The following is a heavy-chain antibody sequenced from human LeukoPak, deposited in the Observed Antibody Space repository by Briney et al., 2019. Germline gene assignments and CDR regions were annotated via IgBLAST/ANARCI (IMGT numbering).Heavy chain of an antibody. CDR3: ARDFTTVTTAYFHH. D-gene: IGHD4-17*01. CDR2: ISTNGHI. CDR1: GFSLNSYS. Sequence: GGSLRLSCAASGFSLNSYSMNWVRQAPGKGLEWVSSISTNGHIYYADSVKGRFTIFGDDAVNSLYLQMNGLRAEDTAIYYCARDFTTVTTAYFHHWGQGTLVTVSS. V-gene: IGHV3-21*01. J-gene: IGHJ1*01.